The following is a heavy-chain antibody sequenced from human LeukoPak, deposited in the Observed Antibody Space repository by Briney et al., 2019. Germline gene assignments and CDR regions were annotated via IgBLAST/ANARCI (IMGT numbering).Heavy chain of an antibody. CDR2: IWYDGSNK. CDR3: AVLRFLEWLSPIWGHYGMDV. D-gene: IGHD3-3*01. Sequence: GGSLRLSCAASGFTFSSYGMHWVRQAPGKGLEWVAVIWYDGSNKYYADSVKGRFTISRDNSKNTLYLQMNSLRAEDTAVYYCAVLRFLEWLSPIWGHYGMDVWGQGTTVTVSS. CDR1: GFTFSSYG. J-gene: IGHJ6*02. V-gene: IGHV3-33*01.